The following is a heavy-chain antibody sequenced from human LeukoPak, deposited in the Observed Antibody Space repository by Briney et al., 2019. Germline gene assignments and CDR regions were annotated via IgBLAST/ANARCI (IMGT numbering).Heavy chain of an antibody. CDR2: ISGTGSTI. V-gene: IGHV3-48*01. CDR1: GFTFSSFG. CDR3: ARGENDYDY. Sequence: GGSLRLSCAASGFTFSSFGMNWVRQAPGKGLEWVAYISGTGSTIYYADSVKGRFTISRDNAKNSLYLQMNSLRAEDTAVYYCARGENDYDYWGQGTLVTVSS. D-gene: IGHD2/OR15-2a*01. J-gene: IGHJ4*02.